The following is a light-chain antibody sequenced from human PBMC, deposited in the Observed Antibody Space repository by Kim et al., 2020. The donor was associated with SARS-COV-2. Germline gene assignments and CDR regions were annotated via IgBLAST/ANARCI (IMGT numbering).Light chain of an antibody. J-gene: IGKJ4*01. CDR1: QRISTY. V-gene: IGKV1-39*01. CDR2: AAS. CDR3: QQSHTTPLLT. Sequence: DIQMTQSPSSLAASVGDTVTIACRASQRISTYLNWYQQKPGKAPKLLIYAASTLQSGVPSRFSGSGSGTDFTLTISSLQPEDFATYYCQQSHTTPLLTFGGGTKVDIK.